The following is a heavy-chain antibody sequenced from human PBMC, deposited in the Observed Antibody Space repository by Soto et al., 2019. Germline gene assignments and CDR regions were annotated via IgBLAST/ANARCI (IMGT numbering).Heavy chain of an antibody. CDR2: ISSSGTSI. CDR3: ARGANVRSSNWFDP. V-gene: IGHV3-48*03. D-gene: IGHD6-6*01. CDR1: GFTLSTYE. Sequence: GGSLRLSCAASGFTLSTYEMNWVRQAPGEGLEWVSYISSSGTSIYYADSVKGRFTMSRDNAKNSLYLQMNSLRVEDTAVYYCARGANVRSSNWFDPWGQGTLVTVSS. J-gene: IGHJ5*02.